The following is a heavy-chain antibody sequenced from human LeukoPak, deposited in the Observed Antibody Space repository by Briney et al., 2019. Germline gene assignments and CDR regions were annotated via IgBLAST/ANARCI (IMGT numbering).Heavy chain of an antibody. V-gene: IGHV3-30*04. Sequence: GRSLRLSCAASGFTFSSYAMHWVRQAPGKGLEWVAVIPYDGSNKYYADSVKGRFTISRDNSKNTLYLQMNSLRAEDTAVYYCARSQQYQLLNGFDYWGQGTLVTVSS. CDR3: ARSQQYQLLNGFDY. CDR1: GFTFSSYA. J-gene: IGHJ4*02. D-gene: IGHD2-2*01. CDR2: IPYDGSNK.